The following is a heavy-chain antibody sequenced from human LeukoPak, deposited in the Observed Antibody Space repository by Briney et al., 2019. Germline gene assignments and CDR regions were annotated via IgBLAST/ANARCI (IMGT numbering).Heavy chain of an antibody. V-gene: IGHV3-23*01. CDR1: GFTFSSYA. D-gene: IGHD3-22*01. J-gene: IGHJ4*02. Sequence: PGGSLRLSCAASGFTFSSYAMSWVRQALGKGLEWVSAISGSGGSTYYADSVKGRFTISRDNSKNTLYLQMNSLRAEDTAVYYCAKPLYYYDSSGYYPFDYWGQGTLVTVSS. CDR3: AKPLYYYDSSGYYPFDY. CDR2: ISGSGGST.